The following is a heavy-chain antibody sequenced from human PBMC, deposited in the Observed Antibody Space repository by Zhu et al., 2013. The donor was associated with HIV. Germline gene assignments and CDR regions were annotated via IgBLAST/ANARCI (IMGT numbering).Heavy chain of an antibody. CDR1: GFTFTNAW. J-gene: IGHJ3*02. V-gene: IGHV3-15*02. Sequence: EVQLVESGGTLVKPGGSLRLSCAASGFTFTNAWMSWVRQAPGKGLEWVGRIKSQGDGGTTQYAAPVKDRFTISRDASKNTLYLQMNSLKIEDTAVYYCTRFNSRDSFAMWGQGTMVTVSS. D-gene: IGHD3-22*01. CDR3: TRFNSRDSFAM. CDR2: IKSQGDGGTT.